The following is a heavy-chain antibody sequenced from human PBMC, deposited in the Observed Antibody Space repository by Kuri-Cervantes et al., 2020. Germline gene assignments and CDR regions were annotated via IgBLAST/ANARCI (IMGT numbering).Heavy chain of an antibody. Sequence: GESLKISCAASGFTFSSYAMHWVRQAPGKGLEWVAVISYDGSNKYYADSVKGRFTISRDNSKNSLYLQMNSLRAEDTAVYYCARGGYSGYDWRYYFDHWGQGTLVTVSS. CDR1: GFTFSSYA. D-gene: IGHD5-12*01. V-gene: IGHV3-30-3*01. J-gene: IGHJ4*02. CDR2: ISYDGSNK. CDR3: ARGGYSGYDWRYYFDH.